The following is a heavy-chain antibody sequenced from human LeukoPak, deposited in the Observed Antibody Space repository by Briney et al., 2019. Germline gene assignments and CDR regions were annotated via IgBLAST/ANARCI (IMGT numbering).Heavy chain of an antibody. CDR1: GFTFSSYA. D-gene: IGHD6-13*01. J-gene: IGHJ4*02. CDR3: AKDRLFSSSWYSDY. Sequence: QTGGSLRLSCAASGFTFSSYAMSWVRQAPGKGREGVSAISGSGGSTYYADSVKGRFTISRDNSKNTLYLQMNSLRAEDTAVYYCAKDRLFSSSWYSDYWGQGTLVTVSS. CDR2: ISGSGGST. V-gene: IGHV3-23*01.